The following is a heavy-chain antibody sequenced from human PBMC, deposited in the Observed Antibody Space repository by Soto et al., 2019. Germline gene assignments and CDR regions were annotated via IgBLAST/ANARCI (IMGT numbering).Heavy chain of an antibody. Sequence: QLQLQKSGSGLGKPSQTLPPTCAVSGASISRGGYSGAGIRQPPGKGLEWIGYIYHSGSTYYNPSLKSRVTISVDRSKNQFSLKLSSVTAADTAVYYCARVPDRWGQGTLVTVSS. CDR3: ARVPDR. CDR2: IYHSGST. V-gene: IGHV4-30-2*01. D-gene: IGHD2-2*01. J-gene: IGHJ5*02. CDR1: GASISRGGYS.